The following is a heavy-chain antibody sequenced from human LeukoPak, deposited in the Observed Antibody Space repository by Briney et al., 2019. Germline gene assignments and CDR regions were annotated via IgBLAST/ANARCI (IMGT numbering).Heavy chain of an antibody. J-gene: IGHJ4*02. D-gene: IGHD3-10*01. V-gene: IGHV4-34*01. Sequence: PSETLSLTCAVYGGSFSGYYWSWIRQPPGKGLEWIGEINHSGSTNYNPSLKSRVTISVDTSKNQFSLKLSSVTAADTAVYYCARHPGTYYYGPFDYWGQGTLVTVSS. CDR3: ARHPGTYYYGPFDY. CDR1: GGSFSGYY. CDR2: INHSGST.